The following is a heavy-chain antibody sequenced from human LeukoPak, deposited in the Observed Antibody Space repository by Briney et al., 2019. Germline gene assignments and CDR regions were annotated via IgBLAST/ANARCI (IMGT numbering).Heavy chain of an antibody. CDR2: ISYDGSNK. CDR1: GFTFSDHY. J-gene: IGHJ4*02. D-gene: IGHD3-22*01. CDR3: ARDLDDYYDSSGTSFDY. V-gene: IGHV3-30-3*01. Sequence: PGGSLRLSCSVAGFTFSDHYMNWVRQAPGKGLEWVAVISYDGSNKYYADSVKGRFTISRDNSKNTLYLQMNSLRAEDTAVYYCARDLDDYYDSSGTSFDYWGQGTLVTVSS.